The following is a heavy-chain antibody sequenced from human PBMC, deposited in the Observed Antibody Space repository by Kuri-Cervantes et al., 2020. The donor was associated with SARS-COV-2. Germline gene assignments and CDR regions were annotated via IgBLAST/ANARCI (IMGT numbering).Heavy chain of an antibody. CDR2: ISYDGSNK. Sequence: GGSLRLSCAASGFTFSSYGMHWVRQAPGKGLEWVAVISYDGSNKYYADSVKGRFTISRDNSKNTLYLQMNSLRAEDTAVYYCAKDLGIRDFWSGYSYGMDVWGRGTTVTVSS. V-gene: IGHV3-30*18. D-gene: IGHD3-3*01. J-gene: IGHJ6*02. CDR3: AKDLGIRDFWSGYSYGMDV. CDR1: GFTFSSYG.